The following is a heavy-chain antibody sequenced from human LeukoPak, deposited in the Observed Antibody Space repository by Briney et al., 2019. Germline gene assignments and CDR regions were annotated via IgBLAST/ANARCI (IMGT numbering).Heavy chain of an antibody. Sequence: PGGPLRLSCAASGFIFSSYGMLWVRQAPGKGLELVSYISSSGSTIYYADSVKGRFTISRDNAKNSLYLQMNSLRAEDTAVYYCAELGITMIGGVWGKGTTVTISS. D-gene: IGHD3-10*02. J-gene: IGHJ6*04. CDR1: GFIFSSYG. CDR3: AELGITMIGGV. CDR2: ISSSGSTI. V-gene: IGHV3-48*03.